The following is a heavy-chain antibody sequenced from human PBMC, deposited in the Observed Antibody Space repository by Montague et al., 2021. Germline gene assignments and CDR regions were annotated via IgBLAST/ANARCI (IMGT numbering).Heavy chain of an antibody. V-gene: IGHV3-74*01. Sequence: SLRLSCAASGFTFSNYGMHWVRQAPGKGLVWVSHIKYGGSRTGYADSVKGRFTISRDNAKNTLYLQMNSLRVDDTAVYYCARSAWAAALDPWGQGTLVTVSS. CDR3: ARSAWAAALDP. CDR2: IKYGGSRT. D-gene: IGHD6-25*01. J-gene: IGHJ5*02. CDR1: GFTFSNYG.